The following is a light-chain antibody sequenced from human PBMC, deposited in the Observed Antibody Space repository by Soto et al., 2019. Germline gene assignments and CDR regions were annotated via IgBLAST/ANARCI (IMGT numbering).Light chain of an antibody. Sequence: QSVLTQSPSASASLGASVKLTCTLSSGHSSYAIAWHQQQPEKGPRYLMKLNSDGSHSKGDGIPDRFSGSSSGAERYLTISSLQSEDEADYYCQTWDTGTNYIFGTGTKVTVL. V-gene: IGLV4-69*02. CDR1: SGHSSYA. CDR3: QTWDTGTNYI. CDR2: LNSDGSH. J-gene: IGLJ1*01.